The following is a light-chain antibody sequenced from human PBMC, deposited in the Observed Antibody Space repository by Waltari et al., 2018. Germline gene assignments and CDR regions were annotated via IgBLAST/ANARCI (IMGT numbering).Light chain of an antibody. CDR3: MQALQTPMYT. CDR1: QSLLHSNGYNY. Sequence: VMTQSPLSLPVTPGEPASISCRSSQSLLHSNGYNYLDWYLQKPGQSPQLLTYLGSNRASGVPDRFSGSGSGTDFTLKISRVEAEDVGVYYCMQALQTPMYTFGQGTKLEIK. V-gene: IGKV2-28*01. J-gene: IGKJ2*01. CDR2: LGS.